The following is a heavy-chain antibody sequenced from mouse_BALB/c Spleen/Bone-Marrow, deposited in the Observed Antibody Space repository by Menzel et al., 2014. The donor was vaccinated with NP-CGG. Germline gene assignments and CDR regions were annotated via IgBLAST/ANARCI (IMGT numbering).Heavy chain of an antibody. Sequence: VKLMESGPGLVAPSQSLSITCTVSGLSLKNYGVHWVRQPPGKGLEWLGVIGTGRGTNYNSALMSRLSISKDNSKSQVCLKMNSLQTDDAAMYYCARDRAYGNWYFDVWGAGTTVTVSS. V-gene: IGHV2-9*02. J-gene: IGHJ1*01. CDR3: ARDRAYGNWYFDV. CDR1: GLSLKNYG. CDR2: IGTGRGT. D-gene: IGHD2-1*01.